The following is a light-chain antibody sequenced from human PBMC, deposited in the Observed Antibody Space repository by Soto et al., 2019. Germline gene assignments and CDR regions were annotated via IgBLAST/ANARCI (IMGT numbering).Light chain of an antibody. V-gene: IGKV3-15*01. CDR3: QQYNNWPRT. CDR2: GAS. CDR1: QIIISD. J-gene: IGKJ1*01. Sequence: EIVMTQSPASLSVSPGERAIVSCSAGQIIISDLAWYQQKPGQAPRLLIYGASTRATGVPSRFSGSGSGTEFILTISSLQSEDFGVYYCQQYNNWPRTFGRGTKVDIK.